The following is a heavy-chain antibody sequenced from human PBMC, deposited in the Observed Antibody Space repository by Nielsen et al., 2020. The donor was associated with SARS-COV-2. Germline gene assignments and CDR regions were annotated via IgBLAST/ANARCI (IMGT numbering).Heavy chain of an antibody. Sequence: GESLKISCSASGFTFSSYWMNWVRQAPGKGLEWVAVICYDGSNKYYADSVKGRFTISRDNSKNTLYLQMNSLRAEDTAVYYCARDRSVGDYDDYWGQGTLVTVSS. J-gene: IGHJ4*02. CDR2: ICYDGSNK. CDR3: ARDRSVGDYDDY. CDR1: GFTFSSYW. V-gene: IGHV3-33*08. D-gene: IGHD4-17*01.